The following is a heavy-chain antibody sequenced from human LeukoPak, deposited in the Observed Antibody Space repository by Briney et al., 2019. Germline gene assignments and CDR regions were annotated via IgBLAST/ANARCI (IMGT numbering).Heavy chain of an antibody. J-gene: IGHJ4*02. Sequence: SETLSLTCAVYGGSFSGYYWSWIRQPPGKGLEWIGEINRSGSTNYNPSLKSRVTISVDTSKNQFSLKLSSVTAADTAVYYCARLRRRYCSSTSCPWANFDYWGQGTLVTVSS. CDR1: GGSFSGYY. CDR3: ARLRRRYCSSTSCPWANFDY. V-gene: IGHV4-34*01. D-gene: IGHD2-2*01. CDR2: INRSGST.